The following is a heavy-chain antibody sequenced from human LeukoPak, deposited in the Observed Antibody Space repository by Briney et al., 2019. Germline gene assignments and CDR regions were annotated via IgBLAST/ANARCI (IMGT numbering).Heavy chain of an antibody. J-gene: IGHJ5*02. D-gene: IGHD6-19*01. CDR1: GGSISSYY. CDR3: ARASRVAGRFDP. Sequence: PSETLSLTCTVSGGSISSYYWSWIRQPPGKGLEWIGYIYYSGTTNYNPSLKSRVTISVDTSKNQFSLKLSSVTAADTAVYYCARASRVAGRFDPWGQGTLVTVSS. V-gene: IGHV4-59*08. CDR2: IYYSGTT.